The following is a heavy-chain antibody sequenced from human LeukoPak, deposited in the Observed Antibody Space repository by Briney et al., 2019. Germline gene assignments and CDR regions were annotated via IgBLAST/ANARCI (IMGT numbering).Heavy chain of an antibody. J-gene: IGHJ3*02. V-gene: IGHV3-33*08. Sequence: GRSLRLSCAASGFTFSSYGMHWVRQAPGKGLEWVAFIRYDGSNKYYADSVKGRFTISRDNAKNSLYLQMNSLRAEDTAVYYCARALRLGVVIIDAFDIWGQGTMVTVSS. CDR3: ARALRLGVVIIDAFDI. CDR1: GFTFSSYG. D-gene: IGHD3-3*01. CDR2: IRYDGSNK.